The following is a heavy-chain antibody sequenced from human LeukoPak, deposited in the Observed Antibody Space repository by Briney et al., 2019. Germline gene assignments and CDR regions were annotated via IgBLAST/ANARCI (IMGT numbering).Heavy chain of an antibody. CDR1: GFTFSSYA. D-gene: IGHD3-10*01. J-gene: IGHJ4*02. Sequence: GGPLRLSCVASGFTFSSYAMSWVRQAPGKGLEWVSAISGSGGSTYYADSVKGRFTISRDNSKNTLYLQMNSLRAEDTAVYYCATLGMVRGNDYWGQGTLVTVSS. V-gene: IGHV3-23*01. CDR2: ISGSGGST. CDR3: ATLGMVRGNDY.